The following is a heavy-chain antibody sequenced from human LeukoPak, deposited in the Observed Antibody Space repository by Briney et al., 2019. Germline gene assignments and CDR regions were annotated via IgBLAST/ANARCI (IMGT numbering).Heavy chain of an antibody. D-gene: IGHD2-15*01. V-gene: IGHV4-39*02. Sequence: PSETLSLTCTVSGGSISSSSHYWDWIRQPPGKGLEWIGFIYYSGSTYYNPSLKSRVTISVDTSKNHFSLKLSSVTAADTAVYYCARGRSGYCSGGSCYGWGQGTLVTVSS. CDR3: ARGRSGYCSGGSCYG. J-gene: IGHJ4*02. CDR2: IYYSGST. CDR1: GGSISSSSHY.